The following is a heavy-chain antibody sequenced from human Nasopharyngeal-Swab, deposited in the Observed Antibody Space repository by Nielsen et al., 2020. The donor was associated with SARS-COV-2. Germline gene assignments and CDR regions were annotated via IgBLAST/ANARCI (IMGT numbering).Heavy chain of an antibody. V-gene: IGHV1-18*01. CDR1: GYTFTSYC. CDR3: ARGMAGTTILLGYYYYGMDV. Sequence: ASVKVSCKASGYTFTSYCIRWVRQAPGQGLEWMGWISAYNGNTNYAQKLQGRVTMTTDTSTSTAYMELRSLRSDDTAVYYCARGMAGTTILLGYYYYGMDVWGQGTTVTVSS. J-gene: IGHJ6*02. CDR2: ISAYNGNT. D-gene: IGHD1-7*01.